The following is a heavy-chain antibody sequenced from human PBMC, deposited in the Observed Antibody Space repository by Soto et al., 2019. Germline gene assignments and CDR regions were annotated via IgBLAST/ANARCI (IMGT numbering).Heavy chain of an antibody. V-gene: IGHV4-30-4*01. Sequence: SETLSLTCTVSGGSIRSGEDFWTWIRQPPGKGLEWIGYIYYSGSTYYNPSLKSRLTMSVDTSKNQFSLKLSSVTAADTAVYYCARDRAKWKDYYYYGMDVWGQGTTVTVS. D-gene: IGHD1-20*01. J-gene: IGHJ6*02. CDR1: GGSIRSGEDF. CDR3: ARDRAKWKDYYYYGMDV. CDR2: IYYSGST.